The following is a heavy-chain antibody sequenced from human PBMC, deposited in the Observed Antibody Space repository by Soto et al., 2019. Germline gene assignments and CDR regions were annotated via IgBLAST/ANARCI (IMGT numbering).Heavy chain of an antibody. Sequence: GVSMRVSCAAAGCTFISYGRSWVRKATGKGLEWVSAISGSRSSASSTYYADSVKGRFTISRDNSKNTLYLQMNSLRAEDTALYYCAKSRTVEDGFDIWGQGTMVTVSS. V-gene: IGHV3-23*01. CDR3: AKSRTVEDGFDI. CDR2: ISGSRSSASST. CDR1: GCTFISYG. D-gene: IGHD4-4*01. J-gene: IGHJ3*02.